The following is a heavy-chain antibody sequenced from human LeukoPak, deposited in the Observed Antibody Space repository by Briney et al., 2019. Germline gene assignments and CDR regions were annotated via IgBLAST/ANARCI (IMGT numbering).Heavy chain of an antibody. J-gene: IGHJ6*02. V-gene: IGHV3-7*03. D-gene: IGHD3-3*01. CDR2: IKQDGGEK. CDR3: AKDISDFGYGMDV. Sequence: GGSLRLSCAASGFTFSSYAMSWVRQAPGKGLEWVANIKQDGGEKYYADSVKGRFTISRDNAKNSLYLQMNSLRAEDTALYYCAKDISDFGYGMDVWGQGTTVTVSS. CDR1: GFTFSSYA.